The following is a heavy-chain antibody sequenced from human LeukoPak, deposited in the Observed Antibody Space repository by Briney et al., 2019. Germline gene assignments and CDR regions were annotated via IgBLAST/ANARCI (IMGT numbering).Heavy chain of an antibody. CDR1: GCTFSSYS. Sequence: GASVKVSCKASGCTFSSYSISWVRQAPGQGLEWMGRIIPILNITNFEQKYQGRVAITADRSTNIVYMELSSLRSEDTAVYYCARGGLYSSAWFDPWGQGTLVTVSS. CDR2: IIPILNIT. V-gene: IGHV1-69*02. J-gene: IGHJ5*02. CDR3: ARGGLYSSAWFDP. D-gene: IGHD6-19*01.